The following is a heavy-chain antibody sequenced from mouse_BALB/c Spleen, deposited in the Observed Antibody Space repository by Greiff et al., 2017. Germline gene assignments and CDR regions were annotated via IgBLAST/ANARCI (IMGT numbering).Heavy chain of an antibody. Sequence: VQLQQSGPELVKPGASVKISCKASGYAFSSSWMNWVKQRPGQGLEWIGRIYPGDGDTNYNGKFKGKATLTADKSSSTAYMQLSSLTSVDSAVYFCARYGNSYAMDYWGQGTSVTVSS. J-gene: IGHJ4*01. V-gene: IGHV1-82*01. CDR1: GYAFSSSW. CDR2: IYPGDGDT. CDR3: ARYGNSYAMDY. D-gene: IGHD2-1*01.